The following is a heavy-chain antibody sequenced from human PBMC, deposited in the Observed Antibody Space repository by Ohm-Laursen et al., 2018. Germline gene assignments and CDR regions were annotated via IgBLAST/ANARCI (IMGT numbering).Heavy chain of an antibody. Sequence: TLSLTCVVYGGSFSGYYWSWIRQHPGKGLEWIGYIYYSESTYYNPSLKSRVTISVDTSKNQFSLKLSSVTAADTAVYYCARGYYYYYGMDVWGQGTTVTVSS. CDR1: GGSFSGYY. CDR2: IYYSEST. CDR3: ARGYYYYYGMDV. V-gene: IGHV4-31*11. J-gene: IGHJ6*02.